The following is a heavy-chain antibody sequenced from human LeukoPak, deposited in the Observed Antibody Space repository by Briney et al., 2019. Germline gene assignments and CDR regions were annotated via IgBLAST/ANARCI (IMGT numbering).Heavy chain of an antibody. Sequence: VASVKVSCKASGGTFGSYAISWVRQAPGQGLEWMGRIIPILGIANYAQKFQGRVTITADKSTSTAYMELSSLRSDDTAVYYCARDRYCSSTRCYNGPEYFQHWGQGTLVTVSS. CDR1: GGTFGSYA. CDR3: ARDRYCSSTRCYNGPEYFQH. V-gene: IGHV1-69*04. D-gene: IGHD2-2*01. J-gene: IGHJ1*01. CDR2: IIPILGIA.